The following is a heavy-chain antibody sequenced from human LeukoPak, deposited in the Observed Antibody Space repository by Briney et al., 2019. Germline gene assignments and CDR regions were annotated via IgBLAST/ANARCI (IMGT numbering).Heavy chain of an antibody. CDR1: GFTLNSYA. D-gene: IGHD3-10*01. J-gene: IGHJ6*02. V-gene: IGHV3-30*04. CDR2: ISYDGSNA. CDR3: ARALESTMVRGVTSYYYYGMDV. Sequence: GGSLRLSCAASGFTLNSYARHGVRQAPGKGLEWVAVISYDGSNAYYADSVKGRFTISRDNSKNTLYLQMNSLRAEDTAVYYCARALESTMVRGVTSYYYYGMDVWGQGTTVTVSS.